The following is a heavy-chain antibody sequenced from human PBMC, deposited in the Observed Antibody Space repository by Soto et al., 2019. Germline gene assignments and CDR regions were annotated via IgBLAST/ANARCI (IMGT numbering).Heavy chain of an antibody. Sequence: SETLSLTCTVSGGSISSYYWSWIRQPPGKGLEWIGYIYYSGSTNYNPSLKSRGTISVDTSKNQFSLKLSSVTAADTAVYYCARHGVSGEYSSGWYPDYYGMDVWGQGTTVTVSS. CDR1: GGSISSYY. CDR3: ARHGVSGEYSSGWYPDYYGMDV. CDR2: IYYSGST. V-gene: IGHV4-59*08. D-gene: IGHD6-19*01. J-gene: IGHJ6*02.